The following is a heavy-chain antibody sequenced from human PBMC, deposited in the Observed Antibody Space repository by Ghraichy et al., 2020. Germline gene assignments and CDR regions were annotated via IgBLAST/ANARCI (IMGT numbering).Heavy chain of an antibody. CDR2: ISGSAGAT. V-gene: IGHV3-23*01. CDR3: AKGWSGFDS. J-gene: IGHJ4*02. Sequence: GVLRLSCAASGFTFSRYPMSWVRQTPEKGLEWVSGISGSAGATFCADSVKGRFTISRDNSKSSLDLQMNNVRAEDTAVYYCAKGWSGFDSWGQGILVTVSS. CDR1: GFTFSRYP. D-gene: IGHD3-3*01.